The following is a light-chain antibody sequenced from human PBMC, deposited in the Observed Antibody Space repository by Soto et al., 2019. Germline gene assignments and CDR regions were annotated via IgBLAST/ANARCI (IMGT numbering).Light chain of an antibody. CDR3: QQANRFPIT. V-gene: IGKV1-12*01. Sequence: DIQMTQSPSSLSASVGDRVTITCRASQDISSRLAWYQQKPGKAPKLLIFVASSFQSGVPSRFSGSGSGTDLAITISSLQPEDFETYYCQQANRFPITFGQGTRLDIK. CDR2: VAS. J-gene: IGKJ5*01. CDR1: QDISSR.